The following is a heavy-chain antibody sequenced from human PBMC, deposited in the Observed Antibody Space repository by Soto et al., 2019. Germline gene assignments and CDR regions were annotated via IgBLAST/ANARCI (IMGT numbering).Heavy chain of an antibody. Sequence: QVQLVESGGGLVKPGGSLRLSCAASGFTFSDYYRSWIRQAPGKGLEWVSYISSSSSYTNYADSVKGRFTISRDNAKNSLYLQMNSLRADDTAVYYCARDHHRYSGYDYVDYWGQGTRVTVSS. CDR2: ISSSSSYT. CDR3: ARDHHRYSGYDYVDY. J-gene: IGHJ4*02. CDR1: GFTFSDYY. D-gene: IGHD5-12*01. V-gene: IGHV3-11*05.